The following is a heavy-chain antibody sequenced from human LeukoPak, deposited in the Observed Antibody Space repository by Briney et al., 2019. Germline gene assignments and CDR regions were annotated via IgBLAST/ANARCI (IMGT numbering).Heavy chain of an antibody. J-gene: IGHJ4*02. V-gene: IGHV1-69*04. CDR1: GGTFSSYA. CDR2: IIPILGIA. D-gene: IGHD4-17*01. Sequence: GASVKVSCKASGGTFSSYAISWVRQAPGQGLEWMGRIIPILGIANYAQKFQGRVTITADKSTSTAYMELSSLRSEDTAVYYCARGVIYGDASPDFDYWGQGTLVTVSS. CDR3: ARGVIYGDASPDFDY.